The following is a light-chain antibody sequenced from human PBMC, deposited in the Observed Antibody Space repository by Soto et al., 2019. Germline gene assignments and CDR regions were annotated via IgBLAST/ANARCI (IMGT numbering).Light chain of an antibody. CDR2: SFN. Sequence: QSVVTQPPSASGTPGQRVTISCSGSSSNIGSNTVNWYQQLPGMAPKLLIDSFNQRPSGVPDRFSGSKSGTSASLAISGLQSEDEADYYCAVWDDGLNGVVFGGGTKLTVL. CDR3: AVWDDGLNGVV. V-gene: IGLV1-44*01. J-gene: IGLJ2*01. CDR1: SSNIGSNT.